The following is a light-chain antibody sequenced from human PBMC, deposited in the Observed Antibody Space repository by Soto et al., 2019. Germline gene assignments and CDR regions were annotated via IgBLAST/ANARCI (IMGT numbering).Light chain of an antibody. CDR2: AAS. Sequence: EIVLTQSPGTLSLSPRERATLSCRASQSISGSYLAWYQQKPGQAPRLLIFAASNRATGIPDRFNGSVSGTDFTLSISRLETEDFAVYYCQQYGTSPYTFGQGTKLEIK. V-gene: IGKV3-20*01. CDR3: QQYGTSPYT. J-gene: IGKJ2*01. CDR1: QSISGSY.